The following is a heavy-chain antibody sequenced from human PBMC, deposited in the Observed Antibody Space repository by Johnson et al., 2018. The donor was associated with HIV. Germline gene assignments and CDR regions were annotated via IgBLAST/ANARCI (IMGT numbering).Heavy chain of an antibody. V-gene: IGHV3-23*04. CDR2: ISGSGDNT. D-gene: IGHD1-26*01. CDR1: GFTFSSYA. CDR3: AKGDGIVGGSDAFDI. J-gene: IGHJ3*02. Sequence: VQLVESGGGLAKSGGSLRLSCAASGFTFSSYAMSWVRQAPGKGLEWVSAISGSGDNTYYADSVKGRFTISRDNSKNTLYLQMSSLRAEDTAVYYCAKGDGIVGGSDAFDIWGQGTMVTVSS.